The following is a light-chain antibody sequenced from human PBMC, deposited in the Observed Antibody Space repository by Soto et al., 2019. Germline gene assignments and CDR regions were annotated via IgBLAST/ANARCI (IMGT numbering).Light chain of an antibody. CDR2: GAS. V-gene: IGKV3D-15*01. J-gene: IGKJ4*01. Sequence: EIMMTQSPATLSVSPGERVTLSCRATETISSNLAWYQQRPGQAPRLLIYGASIRATGVPARFSGSGSGSEFTLTISSLQSDDFGIYYCQQRSNWPYLTFGGGTRV. CDR1: ETISSN. CDR3: QQRSNWPYLT.